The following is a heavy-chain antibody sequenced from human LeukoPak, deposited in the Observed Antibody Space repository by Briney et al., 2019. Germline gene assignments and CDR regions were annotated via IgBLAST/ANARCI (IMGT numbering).Heavy chain of an antibody. J-gene: IGHJ4*02. CDR3: ARGIAVAGFDY. Sequence: GGSLRLSCAASGFTFSSYSMNWVRQAPGKGLEWVSSISSSSSYIYYADSVKGRFTTSRDNAKNSLYLQMNSLRAEDTAVYYCARGIAVAGFDYWGQGTLVTVSS. V-gene: IGHV3-21*01. CDR2: ISSSSSYI. D-gene: IGHD6-19*01. CDR1: GFTFSSYS.